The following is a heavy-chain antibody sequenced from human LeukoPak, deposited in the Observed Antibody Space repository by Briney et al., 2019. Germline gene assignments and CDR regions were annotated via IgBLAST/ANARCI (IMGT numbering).Heavy chain of an antibody. CDR3: TTDTPPERIAVVDFQH. J-gene: IGHJ1*01. CDR1: GFTFSNAW. Sequence: GGSLRLSCAASGFTFSNAWMSWVRQAPGKGLEWVGRIKSKTDGGTTDYAAPVKGRFTISRDDSKNTLYLQMNSLKTEDTAVYYCTTDTPPERIAVVDFQHWGQGTLVTVSS. CDR2: IKSKTDGGTT. V-gene: IGHV3-15*01. D-gene: IGHD6-19*01.